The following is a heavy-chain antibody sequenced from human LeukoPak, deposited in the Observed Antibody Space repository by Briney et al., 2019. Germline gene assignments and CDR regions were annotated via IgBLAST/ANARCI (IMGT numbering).Heavy chain of an antibody. V-gene: IGHV1-2*02. J-gene: IGHJ4*02. CDR2: INPNSGGT. CDR1: GYTFTGYY. CDR3: ARLGADYYDSSGYYGDY. Sequence: ASVKVSCKASGYTFTGYYMHWVRQAPGQGLEWMGWINPNSGGTNYAQKFQGRVTMTRDTSISTAYMELSRLRSDDTAVYYCARLGADYYDSSGYYGDYWGQGTLVTVSS. D-gene: IGHD3-22*01.